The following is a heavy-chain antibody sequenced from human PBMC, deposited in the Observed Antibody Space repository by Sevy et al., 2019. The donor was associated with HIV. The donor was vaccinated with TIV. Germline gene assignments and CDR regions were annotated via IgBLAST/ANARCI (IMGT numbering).Heavy chain of an antibody. CDR1: GGSISSYY. J-gene: IGHJ6*03. CDR3: ARGGSGNSYYYYYMDV. Sequence: SETLSLTCTVSGGSISSYYWSWIRQPPGKGLEWIGYIYYSGSTNYNPSLKSRVTISVDTSKNQFSLKLSSVTAADTAVYYCARGGSGNSYYYYYMDVWGKGTTVTVPS. V-gene: IGHV4-59*01. D-gene: IGHD4-4*01. CDR2: IYYSGST.